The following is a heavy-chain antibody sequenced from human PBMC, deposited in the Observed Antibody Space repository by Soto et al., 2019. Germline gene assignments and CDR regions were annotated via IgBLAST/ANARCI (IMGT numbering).Heavy chain of an antibody. CDR2: IYYSGST. Sequence: PSETLSLTCTVSGGSISSSSYYWGWIRQPPGKGLEWIGSIYYSGSTYYNTSLKSRVTISVDKSKNQFSLKLSSVTAADTAVYYFGRVQGVEGFERRGSGRDVGGKGTRVTVSS. J-gene: IGHJ6*04. CDR1: GGSISSSSYY. D-gene: IGHD3-3*01. V-gene: IGHV4-39*07. CDR3: GRVQGVEGFERRGSGRDV.